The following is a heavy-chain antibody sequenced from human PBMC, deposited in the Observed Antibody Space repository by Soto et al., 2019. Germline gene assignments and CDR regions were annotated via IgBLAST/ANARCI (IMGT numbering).Heavy chain of an antibody. CDR3: ARTLLRFLEWPTRPYYFDY. J-gene: IGHJ4*02. CDR1: GGSISSGDYY. V-gene: IGHV4-30-4*01. CDR2: IYYSGST. D-gene: IGHD3-3*01. Sequence: PSETLSLTCTVSGGSISSGDYYWRWIRQPPGKGLEWIGYIYYSGSTYYNPSLKSRVTISVDTSKNQFSLKLSSVTAADTAVYYCARTLLRFLEWPTRPYYFDYWGQGTLVTVSS.